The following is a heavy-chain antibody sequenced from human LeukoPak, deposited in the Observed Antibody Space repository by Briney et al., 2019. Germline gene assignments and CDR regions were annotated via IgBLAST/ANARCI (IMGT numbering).Heavy chain of an antibody. J-gene: IGHJ4*02. CDR1: GFTFSCYC. D-gene: IGHD2-15*01. Sequence: GGSLRLSCASSGFTFSCYCMYWVRQAPGKGLVWGSRINNVGRSTSYAGSVKGRFTISRDNAKNTLYLQMNSLRAEDTAVYYCARDNEYGTGGTCRLDYWGQGALVTVSS. CDR2: INNVGRST. CDR3: ARDNEYGTGGTCRLDY. V-gene: IGHV3-74*01.